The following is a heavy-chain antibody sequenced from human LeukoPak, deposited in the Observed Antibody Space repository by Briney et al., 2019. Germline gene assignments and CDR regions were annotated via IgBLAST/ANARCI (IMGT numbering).Heavy chain of an antibody. V-gene: IGHV4-59*01. D-gene: IGHD2-2*01. J-gene: IGHJ4*02. CDR2: IYYSGST. CDR3: ARAAVPAAHAY. CDR1: GGSISSYY. Sequence: SETLSLTCTGSGGSISSYYWSWSRQPPGEGLEGSGHIYYSGSTNYNPSLKSRVTIPVDTSKNQFSLKLSSVTAADTAVYYCARAAVPAAHAYWGKGTLVTVSS.